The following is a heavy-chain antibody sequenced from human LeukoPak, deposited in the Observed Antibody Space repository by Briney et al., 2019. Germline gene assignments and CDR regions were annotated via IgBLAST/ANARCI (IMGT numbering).Heavy chain of an antibody. CDR1: GFTFSSFA. V-gene: IGHV3-23*01. D-gene: IGHD4-17*01. CDR3: AKRSDYGLNGNYFDY. CDR2: ISASGGGT. Sequence: GGSLRLSCAASGFTFSSFAMSWVRQAPGKGLEWVSGISASGGGTYYADSVKGRFTISRDNSKNTLYLQMSSLRPEDTAVYYCAKRSDYGLNGNYFDYWGQGTPVTVSS. J-gene: IGHJ4*02.